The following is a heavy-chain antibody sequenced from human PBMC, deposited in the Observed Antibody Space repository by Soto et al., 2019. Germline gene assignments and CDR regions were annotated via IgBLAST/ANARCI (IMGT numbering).Heavy chain of an antibody. CDR3: ARNVYCSGAGCYIGDNYFGY. V-gene: IGHV4-39*01. CDR2: IYYSGST. Sequence: QLQLQESGPGLVKPSETLSLTCTVSGDSISSSSYYWGWIRQPPGKGLEWIGSIYYSGSTYYNPSLNSRVAVSVDTYENQLPLKLSSVTAADTAVYYCARNVYCSGAGCYIGDNYFGYWGQGTLVTVCS. J-gene: IGHJ4*02. D-gene: IGHD2-2*02. CDR1: GDSISSSSYY.